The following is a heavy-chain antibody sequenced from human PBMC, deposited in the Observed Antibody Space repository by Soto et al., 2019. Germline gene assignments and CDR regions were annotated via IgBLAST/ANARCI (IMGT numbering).Heavy chain of an antibody. CDR3: ARGGHVVVVTAALDY. CDR2: VNPSGGHT. D-gene: IGHD2-21*02. CDR1: GDTFTDYY. V-gene: IGHV1-46*01. J-gene: IGHJ4*02. Sequence: QVQLMQSGAEVKKPGASVKVSCKASGDTFTDYYIHWVRQAPGQGLEWMGTVNPSGGHTTYAQHFLGRVTMTRDTSPSTLYMEPTGLTSDDPAVYYCARGGHVVVVTAALDYWGQGTLVTVSS.